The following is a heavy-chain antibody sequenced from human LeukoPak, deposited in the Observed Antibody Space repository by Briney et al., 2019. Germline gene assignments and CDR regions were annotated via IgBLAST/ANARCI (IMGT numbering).Heavy chain of an antibody. CDR1: GYSISSGYY. V-gene: IGHV4-38-2*02. CDR3: ARVRSPYYDILTGYSYYYYYMDV. Sequence: SETLSLTCTVSGYSISSGYYWGWIRQPPGKGLEWIGSIYHSGSTYYNPSLKRRVTISVDTSKNQFSLKLSSVTAADTAVYYCARVRSPYYDILTGYSYYYYYMDVWGKGTTVTVSS. J-gene: IGHJ6*03. CDR2: IYHSGST. D-gene: IGHD3-9*01.